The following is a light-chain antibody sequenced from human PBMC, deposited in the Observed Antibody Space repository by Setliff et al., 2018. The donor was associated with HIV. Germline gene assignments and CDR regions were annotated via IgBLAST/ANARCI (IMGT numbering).Light chain of an antibody. CDR2: TND. CDR3: ATWDISLTGVV. CDR1: SSNVGYNT. V-gene: IGLV1-44*01. Sequence: VLTQPPSASGTPGQRVTISCFGSSSNVGYNTVAWYQHLPGAAPRLLIYTNDQRPSGVPHRFSGSKSGSSASLAISGLQPEDEGYYFCATWDISLTGVVFGGGTKVTVL. J-gene: IGLJ2*01.